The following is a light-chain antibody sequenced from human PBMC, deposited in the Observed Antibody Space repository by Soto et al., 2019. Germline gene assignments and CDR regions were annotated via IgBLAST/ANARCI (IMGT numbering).Light chain of an antibody. V-gene: IGKV3-11*01. CDR1: QNILGS. CDR3: QHRHNWPLT. CDR2: SSS. J-gene: IGKJ4*01. Sequence: EIVLTQSPGTLSLSPGERATLSCRASQNILGSLAWYQQKPGQSPRLLIYSSSNRATGIPARFSGSGSGTDFTLTISSLEPEDFAVYYCQHRHNWPLTFGGGTKVDIK.